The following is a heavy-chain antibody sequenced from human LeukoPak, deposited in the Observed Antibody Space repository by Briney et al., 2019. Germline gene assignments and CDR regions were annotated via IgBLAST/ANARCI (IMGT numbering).Heavy chain of an antibody. CDR2: ISGSGGST. V-gene: IGHV3-23*01. Sequence: GGSLRLSCAASGFTFSSYAMSWVRQAPGKGLEWVSAISGSGGSTYYADSVKGRFTISRDNSKNTLYLQMNSLRAEDTAVYYCAKDRTVAQNPYYFDYWGQGTLVTVSS. D-gene: IGHD4-23*01. J-gene: IGHJ4*02. CDR3: AKDRTVAQNPYYFDY. CDR1: GFTFSSYA.